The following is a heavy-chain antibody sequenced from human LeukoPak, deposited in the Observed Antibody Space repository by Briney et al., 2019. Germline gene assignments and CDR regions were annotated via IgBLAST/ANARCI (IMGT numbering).Heavy chain of an antibody. V-gene: IGHV5-51*01. CDR1: GYTFTSNW. CDR2: IFPRDSDT. CDR3: ARRDYGGHAAYFDY. Sequence: GESLKISCKGSGYTFTSNWIGWVRQVPGKGLEWMGIIFPRDSDTVYSPSFQGQVTMSVDKSISTAYLQRSSLKASDTAIYYCARRDYGGHAAYFDYWGQGTLVTVSS. D-gene: IGHD4-23*01. J-gene: IGHJ4*02.